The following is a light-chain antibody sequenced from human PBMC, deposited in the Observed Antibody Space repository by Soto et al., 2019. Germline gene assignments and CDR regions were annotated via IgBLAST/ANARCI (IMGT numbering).Light chain of an antibody. V-gene: IGKV1-12*01. CDR1: QGFSTW. CDR2: SAS. J-gene: IGKJ4*01. CDR3: QQANSFPRT. Sequence: DIQMTQSPSSVSAYVGDRVTITCRASQGFSTWLAWYRRKPGRAPELLIYSASSLHSGVPSRFRGSGSDTDFHPTISIRRPQDCATFYCQQANSFPRTLVGGT.